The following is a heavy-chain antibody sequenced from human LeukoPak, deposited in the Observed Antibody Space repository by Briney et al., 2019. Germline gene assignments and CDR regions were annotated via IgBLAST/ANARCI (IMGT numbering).Heavy chain of an antibody. CDR3: ARGPDYGDYGCESDY. V-gene: IGHV1-18*01. CDR1: GDTFTRSA. Sequence: APVKASCKASGDTFTRSAVSSVRQTPGHGRERMGWISAYNGNTNYEQKQQRRIIMTTNTSTTTAYMELRRRRSDDAAVYYCARGPDYGDYGCESDYWGQGTLVTVSS. CDR2: ISAYNGNT. D-gene: IGHD4-17*01. J-gene: IGHJ4*02.